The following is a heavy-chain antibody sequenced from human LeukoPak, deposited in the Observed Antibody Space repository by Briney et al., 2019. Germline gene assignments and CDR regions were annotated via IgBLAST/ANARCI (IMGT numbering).Heavy chain of an antibody. CDR2: ISSSGSTI. CDR3: ARSMVRGSYYGMDV. D-gene: IGHD3-10*01. CDR1: GFTFSSYE. Sequence: GGSLRLSCAASGFTFSSYEMNWVRQAPGKGLEWVSYISSSGSTIYYADSVKGRFTISRDNAKNSLYLQMNSLRAEDTAVYYCARSMVRGSYYGMDVWGQGTTVTASS. J-gene: IGHJ6*02. V-gene: IGHV3-48*03.